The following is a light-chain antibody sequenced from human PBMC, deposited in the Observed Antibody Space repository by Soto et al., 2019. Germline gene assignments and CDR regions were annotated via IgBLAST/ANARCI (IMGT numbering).Light chain of an antibody. CDR3: QHRNDWPLT. Sequence: EIVLTQSPNTLSLSPGERATLSCRAGQNVNNWLAWYQQKPGQAPRLLIYNAFSRATGIPARFSGSGSGTDFTLTISSLEPEDSAVYYCQHRNDWPLTFGGGTKVEIK. J-gene: IGKJ4*01. CDR1: QNVNNW. CDR2: NAF. V-gene: IGKV3-11*01.